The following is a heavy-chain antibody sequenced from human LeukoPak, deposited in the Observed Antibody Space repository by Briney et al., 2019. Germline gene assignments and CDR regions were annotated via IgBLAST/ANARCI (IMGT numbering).Heavy chain of an antibody. Sequence: GGSLRLSCAASGFTFSSYGMHWVRQAPGKGLEWVAVIWYDGSNKYYADSVKGRFTISRDNSKNTPYLQMNSLRAEDTAVYYCARDVGIAARHMDVWGKGTTVTVSS. J-gene: IGHJ6*03. CDR3: ARDVGIAARHMDV. D-gene: IGHD6-6*01. V-gene: IGHV3-33*01. CDR1: GFTFSSYG. CDR2: IWYDGSNK.